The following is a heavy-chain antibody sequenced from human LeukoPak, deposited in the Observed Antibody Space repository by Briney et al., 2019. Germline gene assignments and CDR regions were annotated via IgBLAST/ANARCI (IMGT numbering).Heavy chain of an antibody. CDR2: IYYSGST. V-gene: IGHV4-61*01. D-gene: IGHD3-3*01. Sequence: SETLSLTCTVSGGSVSSGSYYWSWIRQPPGKGLEWIGYIYYSGSTNYNPSLKSRVTISVDTSKNQFSLKLSTVTAADTAVYYCARGIFGMVLNAFDLWGRGTMVTVSS. J-gene: IGHJ3*01. CDR3: ARGIFGMVLNAFDL. CDR1: GGSVSSGSYY.